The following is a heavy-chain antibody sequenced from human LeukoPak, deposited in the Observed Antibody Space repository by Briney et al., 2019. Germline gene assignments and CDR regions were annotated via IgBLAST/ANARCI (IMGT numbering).Heavy chain of an antibody. CDR2: ISGSGGST. Sequence: GGSLRLSCAASGFTFSSYAMSWVRQAPGKGLQWVSVISGSGGSTSYADSVKGRFTISRDNSKNTLYLQMNSLRAEDSAVYYCARSDSSGSSPVGAFDIWGQGTMVTVSS. V-gene: IGHV3-23*01. CDR1: GFTFSSYA. D-gene: IGHD3-22*01. J-gene: IGHJ3*02. CDR3: ARSDSSGSSPVGAFDI.